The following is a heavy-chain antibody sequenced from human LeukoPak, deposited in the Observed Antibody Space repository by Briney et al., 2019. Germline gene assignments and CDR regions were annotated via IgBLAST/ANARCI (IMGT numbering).Heavy chain of an antibody. CDR1: GFTVSANY. Sequence: PGGSLRLSCAASGFTVSANYLTWVRQAPGKGLEWVSVFYSGGSTYYADSVKGRFTISRHNSENTLYLQMNSLRVEDTAVYYCARSGYCSGGRCYSNYYYGMDVWGQGTTVTVSS. CDR3: ARSGYCSGGRCYSNYYYGMDV. CDR2: FYSGGST. J-gene: IGHJ6*02. D-gene: IGHD2-15*01. V-gene: IGHV3-53*04.